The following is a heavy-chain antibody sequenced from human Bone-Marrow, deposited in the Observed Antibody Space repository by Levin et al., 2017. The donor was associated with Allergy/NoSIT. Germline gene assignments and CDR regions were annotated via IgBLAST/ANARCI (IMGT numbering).Heavy chain of an antibody. D-gene: IGHD3-10*01. J-gene: IGHJ4*02. V-gene: IGHV1-24*01. CDR2: FDPEDGEA. CDR3: TIPSAYGSFDY. CDR1: EYTLTELS. Sequence: VASVKVSCKVSEYTLTELSMHWVRQAPGKGLEWMGGFDPEDGEAVYAQRFQGRVTMTVDTSTDTAYMELSSLTSEDTAVYFCTIPSAYGSFDYWGQGTLVTVSS.